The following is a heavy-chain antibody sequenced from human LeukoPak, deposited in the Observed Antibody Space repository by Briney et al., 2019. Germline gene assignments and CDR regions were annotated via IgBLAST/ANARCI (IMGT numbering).Heavy chain of an antibody. CDR3: ARTYYGSGSYYNVGWFDP. Sequence: GGSLRLSCAASGFTFSSYSMNWVRQAPGKGLEWVSSINSSSSYIYYADSVKGRFTISRDNAKNSLYLQMNSLRAEDTAVYYCARTYYGSGSYYNVGWFDPWGQGTLVTVSS. CDR1: GFTFSSYS. J-gene: IGHJ5*02. D-gene: IGHD3-10*01. CDR2: INSSSSYI. V-gene: IGHV3-21*01.